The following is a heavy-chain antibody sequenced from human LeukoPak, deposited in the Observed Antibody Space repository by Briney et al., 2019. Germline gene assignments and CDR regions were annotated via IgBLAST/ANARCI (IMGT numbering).Heavy chain of an antibody. J-gene: IGHJ4*02. CDR2: INWNSATI. V-gene: IGHV3-9*01. CDR1: GFTFDDYA. Sequence: GGSLRLSCAASGFTFDDYAMHWVRQAPGKGLEWVSGINWNSATIGYADSVKGRFTISRDNAKNSLYLQMNSLRAEDTAVYYCAKNLVLRYFDWLSGQFDYWGQGTLVTVSS. CDR3: AKNLVLRYFDWLSGQFDY. D-gene: IGHD3-9*01.